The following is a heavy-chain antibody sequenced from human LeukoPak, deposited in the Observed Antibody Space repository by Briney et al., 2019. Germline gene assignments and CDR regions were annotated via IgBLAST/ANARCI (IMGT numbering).Heavy chain of an antibody. Sequence: ASVKVSCKVSGYTLTELSMHWVRQAPGKGLERMGGFDPEDGETIYAQKFQGRVTMTEDTSTDTAYMELSSLRSEDTAVYYCATTVPHNYDILTGYSRFDYWGQGTLVTVSS. CDR1: GYTLTELS. J-gene: IGHJ4*02. CDR3: ATTVPHNYDILTGYSRFDY. V-gene: IGHV1-24*01. CDR2: FDPEDGET. D-gene: IGHD3-9*01.